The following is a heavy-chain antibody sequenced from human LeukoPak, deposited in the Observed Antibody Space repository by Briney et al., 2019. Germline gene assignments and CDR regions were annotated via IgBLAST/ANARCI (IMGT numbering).Heavy chain of an antibody. Sequence: GASVKVSCKVSGYTLTELSMHWVRQAPGKGLEWMGGFDPEDGETIYVQKFQGRVTMTEDTSIDTAYMELSSLRSEYTAVYYCATGSALRGYSYGYWGTFDYWGQGTLVTVSS. V-gene: IGHV1-24*01. CDR3: ATGSALRGYSYGYWGTFDY. D-gene: IGHD5-18*01. J-gene: IGHJ4*02. CDR1: GYTLTELS. CDR2: FDPEDGET.